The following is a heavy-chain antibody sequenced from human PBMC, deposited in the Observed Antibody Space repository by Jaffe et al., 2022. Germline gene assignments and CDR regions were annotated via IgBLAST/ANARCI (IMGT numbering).Heavy chain of an antibody. CDR2: IYYTGDT. Sequence: QPQLQESGPGLVQPSETLSLTCSVSGASIGSTTYYWGWIRQAPGKGLEWIGTIYYTGDTYDNPSLKSRVTMSIDTSKNQFSLKLNSVTAADTAIYYCASRPNVWSGPFDFWGLGTLVTVSS. J-gene: IGHJ4*02. CDR1: GASIGSTTYY. CDR3: ASRPNVWSGPFDF. V-gene: IGHV4-39*01. D-gene: IGHD3-3*01.